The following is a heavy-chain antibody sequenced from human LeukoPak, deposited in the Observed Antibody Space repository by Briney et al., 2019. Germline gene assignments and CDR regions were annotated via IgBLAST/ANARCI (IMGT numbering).Heavy chain of an antibody. J-gene: IGHJ4*02. CDR3: GRYLRSTSGSI. CDR1: GFTFSSYA. Sequence: GGSLRLSCAASGFTFSSYAMSWVRQAPGKGLEWVSAISGSGGSTYYADSVKGRFTISRDNAKNTLYLQMNSLGADDTAVYYCGRYLRSTSGSIWGQGTLVTVSS. V-gene: IGHV3-23*01. D-gene: IGHD2-2*02. CDR2: ISGSGGST.